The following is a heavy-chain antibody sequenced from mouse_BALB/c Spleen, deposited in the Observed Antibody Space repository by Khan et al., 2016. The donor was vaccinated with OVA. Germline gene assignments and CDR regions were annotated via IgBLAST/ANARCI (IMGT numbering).Heavy chain of an antibody. Sequence: EVQLQESGPGLVKPSQSLSLTCTVTGYSITSDYAWDWIRQFPGNKLEWMGYISYSGYTSYNPSLKSRIFISRDTSKNQFFLQLTSVTTEDTATYYCARKNYYGYAMDYWGQGTSVTVSS. CDR3: ARKNYYGYAMDY. J-gene: IGHJ4*01. CDR2: ISYSGYT. CDR1: GYSITSDYA. V-gene: IGHV3-2*02. D-gene: IGHD1-1*01.